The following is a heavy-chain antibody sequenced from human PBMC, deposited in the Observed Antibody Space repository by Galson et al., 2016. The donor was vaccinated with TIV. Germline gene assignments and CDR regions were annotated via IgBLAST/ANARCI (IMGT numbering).Heavy chain of an antibody. V-gene: IGHV3-30*03. CDR1: GFTFGSYG. Sequence: SLRLSCAASGFTFGSYGMHWVRHGPGKGLEWLAFVSSDRSDTTYADSVKGRFTISRDNFKNTLYLQMSSLRTEDTAVYYCARGFSSYYFDYWGQGTLVTVSS. D-gene: IGHD6-13*01. CDR2: VSSDRSDT. CDR3: ARGFSSYYFDY. J-gene: IGHJ4*02.